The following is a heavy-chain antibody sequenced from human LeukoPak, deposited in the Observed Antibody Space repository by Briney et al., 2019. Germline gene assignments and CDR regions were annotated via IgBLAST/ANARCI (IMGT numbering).Heavy chain of an antibody. D-gene: IGHD1-26*01. V-gene: IGHV3-7*01. CDR3: VRDRGRASTDY. J-gene: IGHJ4*02. CDR1: GITLGGYW. Sequence: GGSLRLSCAASGITLGGYWMSWVRQAPGKGLEWVAIIKPDGSEENYVDSVKGRFTISRDNAKNSLSLQMNSLRADDTAVYYCVRDRGRASTDYWGQGTLVTVSS. CDR2: IKPDGSEE.